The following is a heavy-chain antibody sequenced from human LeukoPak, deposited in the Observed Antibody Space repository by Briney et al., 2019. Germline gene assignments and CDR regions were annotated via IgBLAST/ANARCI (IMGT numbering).Heavy chain of an antibody. V-gene: IGHV3-23*01. J-gene: IGHJ4*02. CDR3: AKGDHDYGDY. CDR1: GFTFSSYA. Sequence: GGSLRLSCAASGFTFSSYAMSWVRQAPGKGLEWVSGISGSGGSTYYADSVKGRFTISRDNSKKTLYLQMDSLRAEDTAVYYCAKGDHDYGDYYGQGTLVTVSS. CDR2: ISGSGGST.